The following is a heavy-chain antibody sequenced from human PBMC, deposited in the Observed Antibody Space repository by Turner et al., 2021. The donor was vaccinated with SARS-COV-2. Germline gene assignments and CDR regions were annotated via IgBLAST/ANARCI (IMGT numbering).Heavy chain of an antibody. D-gene: IGHD5-18*01. J-gene: IGHJ4*02. Sequence: EVQLLESGGGLVQPGGSLRLSCAASGFPFSNSDMNWVHQAPGKGQEWVSGVSWNGRRTHYADSVKGRFIISRDNSRNTLYLQTKSLRTRGYTYDAVADYWGQGTLVTVSS. CDR3: ADY. V-gene: IGHV3-35*01. CDR1: GFPFSNSD. CDR2: VSWNGRRT.